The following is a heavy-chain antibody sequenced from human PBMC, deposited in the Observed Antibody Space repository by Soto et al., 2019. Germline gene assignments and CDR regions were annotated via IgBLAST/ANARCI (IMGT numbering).Heavy chain of an antibody. CDR2: ISSDGSNK. V-gene: IGHV3-30-3*01. D-gene: IGHD3-22*01. Sequence: QVQLVESGGGVVQPGRSLRLSCAASGFTFSTYAMNWVRQGPGKGLEWVALISSDGSNKYYADSVKGRFTISRDNSKNTLYLQMNSLRGEDTAVYSCASDGNTYYYDRQDYWGQGSVVSVSS. CDR3: ASDGNTYYYDRQDY. J-gene: IGHJ4*02. CDR1: GFTFSTYA.